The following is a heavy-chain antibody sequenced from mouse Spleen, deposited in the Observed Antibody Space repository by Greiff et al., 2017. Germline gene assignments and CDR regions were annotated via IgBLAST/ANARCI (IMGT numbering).Heavy chain of an antibody. V-gene: IGHV1S56*01. CDR1: GYTFTSYY. J-gene: IGHJ2*01. CDR3: ARGGYSFDY. Sequence: QVQLQQSGPELVKPGASVRISYKASGYTFTSYYIHWVKQRPGQGLEWIGWIYPGNVNTKYNEKFKGKATLTADKSSSTAYMQLSSLTSEDSAVYFCARGGYSFDYWGQGTTLTVSS. CDR2: IYPGNVNT.